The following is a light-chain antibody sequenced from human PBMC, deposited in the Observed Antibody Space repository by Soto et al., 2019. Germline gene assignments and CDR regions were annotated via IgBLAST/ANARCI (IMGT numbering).Light chain of an antibody. V-gene: IGKV3-11*01. Sequence: EIVLTQSPATLSLSPGERATLSCRASQSVSSYVAWYQQKPGQAPRLLIYDASNRATGIPARFSGSGSGTDFSLTISRLEPEDFAGYYCQQRRNWPRFTFGPGTKVDIK. CDR2: DAS. CDR3: QQRRNWPRFT. J-gene: IGKJ3*01. CDR1: QSVSSY.